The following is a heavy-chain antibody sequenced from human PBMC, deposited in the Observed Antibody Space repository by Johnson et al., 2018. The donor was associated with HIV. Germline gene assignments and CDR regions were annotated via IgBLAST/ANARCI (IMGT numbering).Heavy chain of an antibody. D-gene: IGHD3-10*01. V-gene: IGHV3-66*01. CDR1: AFTVSDNY. CDR3: ASSYSGSDAVDI. CDR2: IYTGGST. Sequence: VQLVESGGGLVQPGGSLRLSCAASAFTVSDNYLSWVRQAPGKGLEWVSVIYTGGSTYYADSVTGRFTIARDNSKITLYLQMNSLRGEDTAVYYCASSYSGSDAVDIWGQGTMVTVSS. J-gene: IGHJ3*02.